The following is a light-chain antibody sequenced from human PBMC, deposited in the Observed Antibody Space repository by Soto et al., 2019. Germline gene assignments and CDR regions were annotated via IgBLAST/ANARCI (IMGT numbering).Light chain of an antibody. V-gene: IGLV3-21*02. CDR3: HVWDSSSEHV. J-gene: IGLJ1*01. Sequence: SYVLTQPPSVSVAPGQTARITCGGNNIGSKSVHWYQQKPGQAPVLVVDDDSDRPSGIPDRFSCSNSGNTATLTISRVEAGDEADYFCHVWDSSSEHVFGTGTQLTVL. CDR2: DDS. CDR1: NIGSKS.